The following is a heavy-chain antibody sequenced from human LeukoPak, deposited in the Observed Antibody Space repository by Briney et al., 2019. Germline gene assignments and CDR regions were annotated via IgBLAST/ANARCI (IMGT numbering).Heavy chain of an antibody. CDR2: ISGSGGST. CDR3: AKDPNHYYDSSMFDY. J-gene: IGHJ4*02. D-gene: IGHD3-22*01. Sequence: GGSLRLSCAASGFTFSSYAMSWVRQAPGKGLEWVSAISGSGGSTYYADSVKGRFTISGDNSKNTLYLQMNSLRAEDTAVYYCAKDPNHYYDSSMFDYWGQRTLVTVSS. CDR1: GFTFSSYA. V-gene: IGHV3-23*01.